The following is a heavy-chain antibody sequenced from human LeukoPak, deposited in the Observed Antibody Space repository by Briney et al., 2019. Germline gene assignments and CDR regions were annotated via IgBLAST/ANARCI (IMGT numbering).Heavy chain of an antibody. Sequence: SETLSLTCTVSGGSISSYYWSWIRQPPGKGLEWIGYIYYSGSTNYNPSLKSRVTISVDTSKNQFSLKLSSVAAADTAVYYCARAENGPDAFDIWGQGTMVTVSS. J-gene: IGHJ3*02. D-gene: IGHD2-8*01. V-gene: IGHV4-59*12. CDR2: IYYSGST. CDR3: ARAENGPDAFDI. CDR1: GGSISSYY.